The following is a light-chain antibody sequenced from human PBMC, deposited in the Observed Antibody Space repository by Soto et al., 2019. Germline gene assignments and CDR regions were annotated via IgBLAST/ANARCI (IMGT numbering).Light chain of an antibody. Sequence: EIVLTQSPGTLSLSPGERATLSCRASQSVSSDYLAWYQQKPGQAPRLLIYGASSRATGIPDRFSGSGSGTDFTLTINRLEPEDFAVYYCQQYGGSPRYPFGQGTKLEIK. J-gene: IGKJ2*01. V-gene: IGKV3-20*01. CDR1: QSVSSDY. CDR2: GAS. CDR3: QQYGGSPRYP.